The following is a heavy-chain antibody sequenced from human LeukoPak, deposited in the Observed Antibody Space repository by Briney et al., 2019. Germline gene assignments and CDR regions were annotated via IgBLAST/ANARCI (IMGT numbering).Heavy chain of an antibody. D-gene: IGHD3-22*01. Sequence: SETLSLTCTVSGGSISSYDWSWIRQPPGKGLEWVGYIYYSGSTNYNPSLKRRVTISVDTSKNQFSLKLSSVTAADTAVYYCARGGYYDSSGQFDYWGQGTLVTVSS. CDR1: GGSISSYD. J-gene: IGHJ4*02. V-gene: IGHV4-59*01. CDR3: ARGGYYDSSGQFDY. CDR2: IYYSGST.